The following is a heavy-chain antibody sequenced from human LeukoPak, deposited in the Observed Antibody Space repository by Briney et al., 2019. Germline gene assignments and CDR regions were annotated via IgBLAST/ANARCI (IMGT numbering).Heavy chain of an antibody. Sequence: GGSLRLSCAASGLTSADYAMHWVGEAAGPGLEWFSLISWGGGSTYYADSVKGRFTISRDNSKNSLYLQMNSLRAEDTALYYCVKGSSGSEGGWFDPWGQGTLVSVSS. J-gene: IGHJ5*02. CDR3: VKGSSGSEGGWFDP. CDR2: ISWGGGST. V-gene: IGHV3-43D*04. D-gene: IGHD3-10*01. CDR1: GLTSADYA.